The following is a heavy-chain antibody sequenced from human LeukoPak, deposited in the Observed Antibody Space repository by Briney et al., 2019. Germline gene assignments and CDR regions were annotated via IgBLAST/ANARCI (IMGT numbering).Heavy chain of an antibody. CDR3: ARDLCSTTSCFDY. V-gene: IGHV3-30-3*01. D-gene: IGHD2-2*01. Sequence: GGSLRLSCAASGFTFSSYAMHWVRQAPGKGLEWVAVISYDGSNKYYADSVKGRFTISRDNSKNTLYLQMNSLRAEDTAVYYCARDLCSTTSCFDYWGQGTLVSVSS. J-gene: IGHJ4*02. CDR1: GFTFSSYA. CDR2: ISYDGSNK.